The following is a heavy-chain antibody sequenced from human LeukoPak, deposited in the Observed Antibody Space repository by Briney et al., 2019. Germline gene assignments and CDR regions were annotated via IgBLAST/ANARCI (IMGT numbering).Heavy chain of an antibody. CDR1: GFTFSSYW. CDR2: INSDGSST. V-gene: IGHV3-74*01. D-gene: IGHD3-22*01. CDR3: ARDTRGYDSSGYYLTWPNAFDI. J-gene: IGHJ3*02. Sequence: PWGSLRLSCAASGFTFSSYWMHWVRQAPGKGLVWVSRINSDGSSTNYADSVKGRFTISRDNAKNSLYLQMNSLRAEDTAVYYCARDTRGYDSSGYYLTWPNAFDIWGQGTMVTVSS.